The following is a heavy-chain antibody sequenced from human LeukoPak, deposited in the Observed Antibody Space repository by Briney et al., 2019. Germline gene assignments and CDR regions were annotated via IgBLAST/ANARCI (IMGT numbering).Heavy chain of an antibody. Sequence: PSETLSLTCAVYGGSFSGYYWSWIRQPPGKGLEWIGEINHSGSTNYNPSLKSRVTISVDTSKNQFSLKLTSVTAADTAVYYCTRGARVFPDYYYYMDVWGTGTTVTVSS. CDR1: GGSFSGYY. J-gene: IGHJ6*03. D-gene: IGHD2-21*01. V-gene: IGHV4-34*01. CDR2: INHSGST. CDR3: TRGARVFPDYYYYMDV.